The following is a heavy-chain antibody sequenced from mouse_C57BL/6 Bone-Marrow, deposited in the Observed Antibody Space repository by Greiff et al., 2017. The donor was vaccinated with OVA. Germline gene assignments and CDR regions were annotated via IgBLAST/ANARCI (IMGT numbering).Heavy chain of an antibody. V-gene: IGHV1-19*01. J-gene: IGHJ2*01. CDR1: GYTFTDYY. Sequence: VQLQQSGPVLVKPGASVKMSCKASGYTFTDYYMNWVKQSHGKSLEWIGVINPYNGGTSYNQKFKGKATLTVDKSSSTAYMERNSLTSEDSAVYYCARYDGYYSFDYWGQGTTLTVSS. CDR2: INPYNGGT. D-gene: IGHD2-3*01. CDR3: ARYDGYYSFDY.